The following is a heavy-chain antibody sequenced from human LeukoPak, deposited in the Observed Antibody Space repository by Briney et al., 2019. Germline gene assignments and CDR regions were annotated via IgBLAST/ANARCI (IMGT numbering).Heavy chain of an antibody. CDR2: ISRSGGST. V-gene: IGHV3-23*01. D-gene: IGHD3-10*01. Sequence: PGGSLRLSCAASGFTFSSFAMSWVRQAPGKGLEWVSAISRSGGSTYYADSVKGRFTISRDNAKNSLYLQMNSLRAEDTALYYCARQSMVRGVTLWFDPWGQGTLVTVSS. CDR1: GFTFSSFA. CDR3: ARQSMVRGVTLWFDP. J-gene: IGHJ5*02.